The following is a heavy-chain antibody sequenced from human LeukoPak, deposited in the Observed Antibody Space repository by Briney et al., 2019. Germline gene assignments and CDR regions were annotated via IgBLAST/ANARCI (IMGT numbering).Heavy chain of an antibody. Sequence: ASVKVSCKASGYTFTSYDINWVRQATGQGLEWMGWMNPNSGNTGYAQKFQGRVTMTRNTSISTAYMELSSLRSEDTAVYYCARHPDYGSGSRMEYYFDYWGQGTLVTVSS. CDR2: MNPNSGNT. CDR1: GYTFTSYD. J-gene: IGHJ4*02. CDR3: ARHPDYGSGSRMEYYFDY. V-gene: IGHV1-8*01. D-gene: IGHD3-10*01.